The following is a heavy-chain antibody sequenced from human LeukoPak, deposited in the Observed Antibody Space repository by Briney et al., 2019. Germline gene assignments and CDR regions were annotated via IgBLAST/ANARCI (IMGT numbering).Heavy chain of an antibody. V-gene: IGHV3-30-3*01. Sequence: GGSLRLSCAASGFTFSSYAMHWVRQAPGKGLEWVAVISYDGSNKYYADSVKGRFTISRDNSKNTLYLQMNSLRAEDTAVYYCAREHYGGNPRGRSLDKYYYYYMDVWGKGTTVTVSS. CDR3: AREHYGGNPRGRSLDKYYYYYMDV. CDR1: GFTFSSYA. D-gene: IGHD4-23*01. J-gene: IGHJ6*03. CDR2: ISYDGSNK.